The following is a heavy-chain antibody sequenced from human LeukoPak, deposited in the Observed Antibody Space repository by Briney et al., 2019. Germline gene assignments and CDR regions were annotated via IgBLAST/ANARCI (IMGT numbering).Heavy chain of an antibody. Sequence: WASVKVSCKASGYSFTGHYMHWVRQAPGQGLEWMGWINPKSGGTNYAQKFQGRVTMTRDTSISTAYMDMSSLRAEDTAVYYCANGLPYFERFDYWGQGTLVTVSS. V-gene: IGHV1-2*02. CDR3: ANGLPYFERFDY. CDR1: GYSFTGHY. D-gene: IGHD3-9*01. J-gene: IGHJ4*02. CDR2: INPKSGGT.